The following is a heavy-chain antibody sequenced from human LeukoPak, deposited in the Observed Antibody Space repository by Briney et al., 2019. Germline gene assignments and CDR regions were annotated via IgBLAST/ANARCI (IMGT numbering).Heavy chain of an antibody. J-gene: IGHJ4*02. CDR3: AILRVTSRTFDY. CDR2: INHSGST. D-gene: IGHD2-21*02. V-gene: IGHV4-34*01. Sequence: PSETLSLTCAVYGGSFSGYYWSWIRQPPGKGLEWIGEINHSGSTNYNPSLKSRVTISVDTSKNQFSLELSSVTAADTAVYYCAILRVTSRTFDYWGQGTLVTVSS. CDR1: GGSFSGYY.